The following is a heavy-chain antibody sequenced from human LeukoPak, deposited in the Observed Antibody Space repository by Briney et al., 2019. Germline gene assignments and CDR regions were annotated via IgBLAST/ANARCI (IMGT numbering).Heavy chain of an antibody. Sequence: PGGSLRLSCAASGFTFSSYPMSWVRQAPGKGLEWVGRIKSKADGETIDYAAPVKGRFTFSRDDSKNMLYLQMNSLKSEDTAVYYCSTLTSRGLSDSWGQGTLVTVSS. D-gene: IGHD1-20*01. CDR1: GFTFSSYP. V-gene: IGHV3-15*01. J-gene: IGHJ4*02. CDR3: STLTSRGLSDS. CDR2: IKSKADGETI.